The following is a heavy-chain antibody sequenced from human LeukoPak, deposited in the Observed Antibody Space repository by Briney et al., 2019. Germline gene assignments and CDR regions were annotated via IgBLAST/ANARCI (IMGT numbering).Heavy chain of an antibody. CDR2: ISSSGSTI. CDR3: AKEWELFFDY. D-gene: IGHD1-26*01. V-gene: IGHV3-11*04. Sequence: GGSLRLSCAASGFTFSDYYMSWIRQAPGKGLEWVSYISSSGSTIYYADSVKGRFTISRDNSKNTLYLQMNSLRAEDTAVYYCAKEWELFFDYWGQGTLVTVSS. CDR1: GFTFSDYY. J-gene: IGHJ4*02.